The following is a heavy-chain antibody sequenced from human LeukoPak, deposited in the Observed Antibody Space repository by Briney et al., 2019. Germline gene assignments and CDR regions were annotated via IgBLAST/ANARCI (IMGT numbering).Heavy chain of an antibody. V-gene: IGHV3-74*01. CDR2: INGDGSVT. CDR1: GFTFSTYW. Sequence: GGSLRLSCAASGFTFSTYWMHWVRQAPGKGLLWVSRINGDGSVTVYADSVKGRFTISRDNAKNTLYLQMSSLRAEDTAVYHCASDSPYYGMDVWGQGTTVTVSS. J-gene: IGHJ6*02. CDR3: ASDSPYYGMDV.